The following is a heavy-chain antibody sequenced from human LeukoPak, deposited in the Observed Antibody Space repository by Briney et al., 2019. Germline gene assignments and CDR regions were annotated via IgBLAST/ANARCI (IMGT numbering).Heavy chain of an antibody. D-gene: IGHD5-18*01. CDR1: GYTLTELS. J-gene: IGHJ4*02. CDR3: ATGGYSYGSLVDY. CDR2: FDPEDGET. Sequence: ASVKVSCKVSGYTLTELSMHWVRQAPGKGLEWMGGFDPEDGETIYAQKFQGRVTMTGDTSTDTAYMELSSLRSEDTAVYYCATGGYSYGSLVDYWGQGTLVTVFS. V-gene: IGHV1-24*01.